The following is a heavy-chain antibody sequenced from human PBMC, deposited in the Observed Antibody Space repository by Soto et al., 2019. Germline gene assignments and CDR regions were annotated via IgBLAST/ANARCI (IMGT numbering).Heavy chain of an antibody. CDR2: IIPLFGTL. V-gene: IGHV1-69*01. CDR1: GGTFSNYG. Sequence: QVKLVQSGTEVKRPGSSVKVSCKASGGTFSNYGLSWVRQAPGHGLQWMGGIIPLFGTLHNAREFQDRVTTTADQSTGTASMDLRSLTYDDTAVYFCATTPFNMASAGSYYFDSWGQGILVTVSS. D-gene: IGHD6-13*01. J-gene: IGHJ4*02. CDR3: ATTPFNMASAGSYYFDS.